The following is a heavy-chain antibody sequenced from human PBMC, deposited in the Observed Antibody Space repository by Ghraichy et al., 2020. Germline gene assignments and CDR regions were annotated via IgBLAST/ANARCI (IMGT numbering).Heavy chain of an antibody. CDR2: INHSGST. D-gene: IGHD6-13*01. CDR1: GGSFSGYY. CDR3: AVLSSSWYSDFDY. J-gene: IGHJ4*02. V-gene: IGHV4-34*01. Sequence: SETLSLTCAVYGGSFSGYYWSWIRQPPGKGLEWIGEINHSGSTNYNPSLKSRVTISVDTFKNQFSLKLSSVTAADTAVYYCAVLSSSWYSDFDYWGQGTLVTVSS.